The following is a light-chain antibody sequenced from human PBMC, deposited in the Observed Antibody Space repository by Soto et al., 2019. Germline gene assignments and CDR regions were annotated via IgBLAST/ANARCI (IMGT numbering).Light chain of an antibody. J-gene: IGKJ1*01. CDR3: QHYNSYSEA. V-gene: IGKV1-5*03. Sequence: MQMKRSPSTLSGTGGYKVAVTCRASQTISSWLAWYQQKPGKAPKLLIYKASTLKSGVPSRFSVSGSGTEFTLTISCLQPDHFATYYCQHYNSYSEAFAQRAKVDI. CDR2: KAS. CDR1: QTISSW.